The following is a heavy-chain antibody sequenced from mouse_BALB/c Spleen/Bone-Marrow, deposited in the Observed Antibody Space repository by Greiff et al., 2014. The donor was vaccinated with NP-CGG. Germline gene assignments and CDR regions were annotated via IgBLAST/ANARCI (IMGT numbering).Heavy chain of an antibody. Sequence: EVNLVESEGGLVQPGGSLKLSCTASGFTFSSYGLSWVRQTPDKRLELVATINRNGGTNSYPDSVKGRFTISRDNAKNTLYLQMSSLKSEDTALYYCARGVDDYSWFAYWGQGTLVTVSA. CDR2: INRNGGTN. D-gene: IGHD2-3*01. V-gene: IGHV5-6-3*01. J-gene: IGHJ3*01. CDR3: ARGVDDYSWFAY. CDR1: GFTFSSYG.